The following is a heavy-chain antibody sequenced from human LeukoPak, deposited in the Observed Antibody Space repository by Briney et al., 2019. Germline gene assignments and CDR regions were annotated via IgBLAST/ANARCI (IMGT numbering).Heavy chain of an antibody. CDR3: ARGVGYCSSSRCSPGYYMDV. CDR1: ESTFSSYG. V-gene: IGHV3-21*01. CDR2: ISSSGTYT. Sequence: PGGPLRLSCAASESTFSSYGMNWVRQAPGKGLEWVSRISSSGTYTDYTDSVKGRFTISRDNAKNSLYLQMNSLRAEDTALYFCARGVGYCSSSRCSPGYYMDVWGQGTTVTVFS. D-gene: IGHD2-15*01. J-gene: IGHJ6*03.